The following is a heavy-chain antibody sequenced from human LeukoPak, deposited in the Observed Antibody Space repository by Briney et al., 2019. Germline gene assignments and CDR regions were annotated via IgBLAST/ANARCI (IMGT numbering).Heavy chain of an antibody. D-gene: IGHD6-19*01. CDR2: IRSKANSYAT. Sequence: GGSLRLSCAASGFTFSGSAMHWVRQASGKGLEWVGRIRSKANSYATAYAASVKARFTISRDDSKNTAYLQMNSPKTEDTAVYYCTRLGSSGWYNWFDPWGQGTLVTVSS. CDR1: GFTFSGSA. J-gene: IGHJ5*02. CDR3: TRLGSSGWYNWFDP. V-gene: IGHV3-73*01.